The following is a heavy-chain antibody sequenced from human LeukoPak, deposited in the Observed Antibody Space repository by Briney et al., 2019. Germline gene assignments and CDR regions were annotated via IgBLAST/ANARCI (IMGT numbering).Heavy chain of an antibody. Sequence: SETLSLTCTVSGGSISSYYWSWIRQPPGKGLEWIGYIYYSGSTNYNPSLKSRVTISVDTSTNQFSLRLSSVTAADTAVYYCARDGEMGTIENYFDYWGQGTLVTVSS. CDR3: ARDGEMGTIENYFDY. CDR2: IYYSGST. V-gene: IGHV4-59*01. J-gene: IGHJ4*02. CDR1: GGSISSYY. D-gene: IGHD5-24*01.